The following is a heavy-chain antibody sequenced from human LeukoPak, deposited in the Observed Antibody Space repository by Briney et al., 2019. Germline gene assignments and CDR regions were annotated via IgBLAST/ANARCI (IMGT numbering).Heavy chain of an antibody. CDR2: INPNSGGT. CDR1: GYTFTGYY. D-gene: IGHD6-19*01. J-gene: IGHJ5*02. CDR3: ARGYSSGWGSWFDP. Sequence: ASVKVSCKASGYTFTGYYMHWVRQAPGQGLEWMGWINPNSGGTNYAQKFQGRVTMTRDTSISTAYMVLSRLRSDDTAVYYCARGYSSGWGSWFDPWGQGTLVSVSS. V-gene: IGHV1-2*02.